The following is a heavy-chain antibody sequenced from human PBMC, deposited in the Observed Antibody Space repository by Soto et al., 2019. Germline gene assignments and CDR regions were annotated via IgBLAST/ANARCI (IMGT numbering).Heavy chain of an antibody. D-gene: IGHD2-15*01. CDR3: AKDLDVVVVVTATRGLDV. J-gene: IGHJ6*02. CDR2: ISYDGSKK. CDR1: VFTFDNYG. Sequence: ESGGGVVQPGRSLRLSCAASVFTFDNYGLHWVRQAPGKGLEWVAVISYDGSKKFYADSVTGRFTISRDNSKNTLYLQMNTLRVEDTAVYYCAKDLDVVVVVTATRGLDVWGQGTTVTVSS. V-gene: IGHV3-30*18.